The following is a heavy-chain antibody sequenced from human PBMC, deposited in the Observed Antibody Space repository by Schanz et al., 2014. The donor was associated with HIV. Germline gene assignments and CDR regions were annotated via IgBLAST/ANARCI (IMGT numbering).Heavy chain of an antibody. CDR2: ISGSSIT. CDR1: GFTFSSKS. J-gene: IGHJ2*01. Sequence: VQLVESGGGVVQPGRSLRLSCAASGFTFSSKSMSWVRQAPGKGLEWVSAISGSSITYSADSVKGRFTISRDNSKNTLYLQMNSLRAEDTAVYYCALSRPSGYGGSWYFDLWGRGTLVAVSS. CDR3: ALSRPSGYGGSWYFDL. V-gene: IGHV3-23*04. D-gene: IGHD2-15*01.